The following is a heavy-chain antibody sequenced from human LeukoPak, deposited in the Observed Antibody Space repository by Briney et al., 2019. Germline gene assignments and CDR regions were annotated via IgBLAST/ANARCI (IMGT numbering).Heavy chain of an antibody. J-gene: IGHJ4*02. CDR2: VHLSGRT. V-gene: IGHV4-39*07. CDR1: GGSISGSSNY. Sequence: SSETLSLTCTVSGGSISGSSNYWGWIRQPPGEGLEWIGEVHLSGRTNYNPSLESRVTMSVDMSENHISLKLTSVTAADTAVYYCAREGGPYRPLDYSGQGTLVTVSS. CDR3: AREGGPYRPLDY.